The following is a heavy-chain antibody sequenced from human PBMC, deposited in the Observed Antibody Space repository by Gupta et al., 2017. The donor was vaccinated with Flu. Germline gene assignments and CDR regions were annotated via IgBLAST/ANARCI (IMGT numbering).Heavy chain of an antibody. J-gene: IGHJ4*02. V-gene: IGHV4-59*02. CDR1: GGSVTDDY. CDR2: IHHTGST. Sequence: GGSVTDDYWGCIRQSPGKGLEWIGYIHHTGSTDYNPSLKSRATISVDSSKTHFSLKLTAVTAADAAVYFCARDNSPSRWFIWGPGTLVTVS. CDR3: ARDNSPSRWFI. D-gene: IGHD2-15*01.